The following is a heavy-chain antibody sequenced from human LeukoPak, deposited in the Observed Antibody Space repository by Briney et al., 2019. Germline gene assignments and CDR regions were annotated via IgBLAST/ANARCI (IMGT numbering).Heavy chain of an antibody. J-gene: IGHJ6*03. D-gene: IGHD3-10*01. V-gene: IGHV3-30*03. Sequence: GGSLRLSCAASGFTFSSYGMHWVRQAPGKGLEWVAVISYDGSNKYYADSVKGRFTISRDNSKNTMYLQMNSLRAEDTAVYYCVGYGSGSYYNYYMDVWGKGTTVTVSS. CDR3: VGYGSGSYYNYYMDV. CDR2: ISYDGSNK. CDR1: GFTFSSYG.